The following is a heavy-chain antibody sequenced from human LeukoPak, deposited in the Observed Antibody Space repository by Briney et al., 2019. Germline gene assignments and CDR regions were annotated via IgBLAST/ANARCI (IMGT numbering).Heavy chain of an antibody. CDR1: GFTFGPYT. V-gene: IGHV3-48*04. Sequence: PGGSLRLSCVASGFTFGPYTMNWVRQAPGKGLEWISHITSSSDTKYYADSVKGRFTISRDNAKNSLYLQMNSLRAEDTAVYYCARWLSDKIDSNGYLDYWGQGTLVAVSS. CDR2: ITSSSDTK. CDR3: ARWLSDKIDSNGYLDY. J-gene: IGHJ4*02. D-gene: IGHD5-18*01.